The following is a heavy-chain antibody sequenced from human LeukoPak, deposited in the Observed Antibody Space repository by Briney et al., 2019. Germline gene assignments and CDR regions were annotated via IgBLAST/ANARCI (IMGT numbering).Heavy chain of an antibody. CDR2: ISSGSTYI. Sequence: PGGPLRLSCAASGFTFSNYSMNWVRQAPGKGLEWVSSISSGSTYIYYADSVKGRFPISRDNAENSLYLQMNSLRAEDTAVYYCARDSRWRSGIVDWGQGTLVTVSS. V-gene: IGHV3-21*01. J-gene: IGHJ4*02. D-gene: IGHD1-26*01. CDR1: GFTFSNYS. CDR3: ARDSRWRSGIVD.